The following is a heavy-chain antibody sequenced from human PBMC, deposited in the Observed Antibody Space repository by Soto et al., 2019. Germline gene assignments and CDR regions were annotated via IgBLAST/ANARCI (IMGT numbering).Heavy chain of an antibody. V-gene: IGHV1-69*02. J-gene: IGHJ6*02. CDR1: WGTFKSYN. CDR3: ASVAAAGTGPYYYYGMDV. D-gene: IGHD6-13*01. CDR2: IIPILGIA. Sequence: WKAFWGTFKSYNISWGRQAPGQRAEWMGRIIPILGIANYAQKFQGRVTITADKSTSTAYMELSSLRSEDTAVYYCASVAAAGTGPYYYYGMDVWGQGTTVTVSS.